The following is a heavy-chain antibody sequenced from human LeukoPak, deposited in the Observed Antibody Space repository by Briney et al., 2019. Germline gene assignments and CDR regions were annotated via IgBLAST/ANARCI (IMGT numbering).Heavy chain of an antibody. CDR3: ARAYYDYVWGSYRQSTHFDY. CDR1: GYSFTSYW. Sequence: GESLKSSCKGSGYSFTSYWIGWVRQMPGKGLEWMGIIYPGDSDTRYSPSFQGQVTISADKSISTAYLQWSSLKAADTAMYYCARAYYDYVWGSYRQSTHFDYWGQGTLVTVSS. J-gene: IGHJ4*02. D-gene: IGHD3-16*02. CDR2: IYPGDSDT. V-gene: IGHV5-51*01.